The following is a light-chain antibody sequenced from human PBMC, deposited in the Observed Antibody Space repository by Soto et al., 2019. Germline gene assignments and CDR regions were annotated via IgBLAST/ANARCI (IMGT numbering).Light chain of an antibody. CDR1: QSVSSSY. J-gene: IGKJ4*02. CDR2: GAS. V-gene: IGKV3-20*01. CDR3: QPYGSSTT. Sequence: EIVLTQSPGTLSLSPGERATLSCRASQSVSSSYLAWYQQKPGQAPRLLIYGASSRATGIPDRFSGSGSGTDFTLTISRLEPEDFAEYYCQPYGSSTTFGGGTKVEIK.